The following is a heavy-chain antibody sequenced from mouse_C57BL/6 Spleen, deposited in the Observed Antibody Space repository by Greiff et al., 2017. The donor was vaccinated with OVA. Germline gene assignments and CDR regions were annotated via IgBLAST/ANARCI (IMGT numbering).Heavy chain of an antibody. J-gene: IGHJ2*01. V-gene: IGHV1-55*01. CDR3: ARDYYGSSYVRYFDY. CDR1: GYTFTSYW. D-gene: IGHD1-1*01. Sequence: VKLQQPGAELVKPGASVKMSCKASGYTFTSYWITWVKQRPGQGLEWIGDIYPGSGSTNYNEKFKSKATLTVDTSSSTAYMQLSSLTSEDSAVYYCARDYYGSSYVRYFDYWGQGTTLTVSS. CDR2: IYPGSGST.